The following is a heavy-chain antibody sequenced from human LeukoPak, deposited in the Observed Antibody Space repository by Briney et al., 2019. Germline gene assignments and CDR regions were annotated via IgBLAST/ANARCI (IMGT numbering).Heavy chain of an antibody. J-gene: IGHJ3*02. CDR3: ERKLYDYGDYLRDAFDI. V-gene: IGHV1-69*13. Sequence: SVKVSCKASGGTFSSYAISWVRQAPGQGLEWMGGIIPIFGTANYAQKFQGRVTITADESTITAYMELSSLRSEHTAVYYCERKLYDYGDYLRDAFDIWGQGTMVTVSS. D-gene: IGHD4-17*01. CDR1: GGTFSSYA. CDR2: IIPIFGTA.